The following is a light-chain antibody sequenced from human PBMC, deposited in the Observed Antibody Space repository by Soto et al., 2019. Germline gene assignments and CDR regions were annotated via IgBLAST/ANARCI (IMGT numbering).Light chain of an antibody. V-gene: IGLV2-14*02. CDR1: SSDVGSYNL. CDR3: SAYTVSRTYV. Sequence: QSALTQPASVSGSPGQSITISCTGTSSDVGSYNLVSWYQQYPGTAPKLMIYEDSKRPSGVSYRFSGSKSGNTASLTISGLQGEDEADYYCSAYTVSRTYVFGTGTKVTVL. CDR2: EDS. J-gene: IGLJ1*01.